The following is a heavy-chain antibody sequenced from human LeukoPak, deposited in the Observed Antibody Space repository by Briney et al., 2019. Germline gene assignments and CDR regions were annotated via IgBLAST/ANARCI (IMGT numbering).Heavy chain of an antibody. CDR1: GFTFSSHW. D-gene: IGHD5-24*01. CDR2: INTDGSST. Sequence: GGSLRLSCAASGFTFSSHWMHWVRQAPGKGLVWVSRINTDGSSTSYADSVKGRFTISRDNAKNTLYLQMNSLRGEDTAVYYCARDRDGYNHASDIWGQGTMVTVSS. V-gene: IGHV3-74*01. J-gene: IGHJ3*02. CDR3: ARDRDGYNHASDI.